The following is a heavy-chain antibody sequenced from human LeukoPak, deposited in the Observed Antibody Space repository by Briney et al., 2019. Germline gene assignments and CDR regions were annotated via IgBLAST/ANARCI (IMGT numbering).Heavy chain of an antibody. D-gene: IGHD5-24*01. V-gene: IGHV3-66*01. CDR2: IYSGGST. CDR1: GFTVSSNY. J-gene: IGHJ4*02. Sequence: GGSLRLSCAASGFTVSSNYMSWVRQAPGMGLEWVSVIYSGGSTYYADSVKGRFTISRDNSKNTLYLQMNSLRAEDTAVYYCARYPDGYNLPFDYCGQGTLVTVSS. CDR3: ARYPDGYNLPFDY.